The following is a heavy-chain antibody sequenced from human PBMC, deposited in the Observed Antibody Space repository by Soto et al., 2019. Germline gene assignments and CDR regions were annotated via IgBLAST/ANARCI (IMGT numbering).Heavy chain of an antibody. Sequence: PGGSLRLSCAASGFTVSSNYMSWVRQAPGKGLEWVSVIYSGGSTYYADSVKGRLTISRDNSKNTLYLQMNSLRAEDTAVYYCARSTDGSGSYPYPGYYYYYYMDVWGKGTTVTVSS. V-gene: IGHV3-66*01. D-gene: IGHD3-10*01. CDR2: IYSGGST. CDR3: ARSTDGSGSYPYPGYYYYYYMDV. CDR1: GFTVSSNY. J-gene: IGHJ6*03.